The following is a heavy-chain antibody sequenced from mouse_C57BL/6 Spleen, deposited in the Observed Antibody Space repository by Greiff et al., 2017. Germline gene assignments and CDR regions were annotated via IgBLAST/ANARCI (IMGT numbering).Heavy chain of an antibody. CDR3: ASGSSYADY. V-gene: IGHV1-4*01. CDR1: GYTFTSYT. D-gene: IGHD1-1*01. Sequence: VQGVESGAELARPGASVKMSCKASGYTFTSYTMHWVKQRPGQGLEWIGYINPSSGYTKYNQKFKDKATLTADKSSSTAYMQLSSLTSEDSAVYYCASGSSYADYWGQGTTLTVSS. CDR2: INPSSGYT. J-gene: IGHJ2*01.